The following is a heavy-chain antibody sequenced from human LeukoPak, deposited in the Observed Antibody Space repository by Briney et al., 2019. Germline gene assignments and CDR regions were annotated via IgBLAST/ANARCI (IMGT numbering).Heavy chain of an antibody. V-gene: IGHV3-21*01. CDR2: ISSSSSYI. D-gene: IGHD6-13*01. Sequence: PGGSLRLSCAASGFTFSSYSMNWVRQAPGKGLEWDSSISSSSSYIYYADSVKGRFTISRDNAKNSLYLQMNSLRAEDTAVYYCASIGYSSSWGALYFDYWGQGTLVTVSS. CDR1: GFTFSSYS. CDR3: ASIGYSSSWGALYFDY. J-gene: IGHJ4*02.